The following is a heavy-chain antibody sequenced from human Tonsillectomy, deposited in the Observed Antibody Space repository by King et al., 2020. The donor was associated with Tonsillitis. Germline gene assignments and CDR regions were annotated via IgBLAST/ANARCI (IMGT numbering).Heavy chain of an antibody. CDR1: GASISHYY. D-gene: IGHD2-21*02. Sequence: QLQESGPGLVKPSETLSLTCTVSGASISHYYWSWIRQPPGKGLEWIGYIYNTGSTNYNPARESRVTISLDTSNNQFSLKLTSVTAADTAVYYCARDRRTASYWGQGALVTVSP. J-gene: IGHJ4*02. CDR3: ARDRRTASY. V-gene: IGHV4-59*01. CDR2: IYNTGST.